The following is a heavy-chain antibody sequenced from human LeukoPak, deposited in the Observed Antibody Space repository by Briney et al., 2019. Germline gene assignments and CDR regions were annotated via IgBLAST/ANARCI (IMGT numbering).Heavy chain of an antibody. D-gene: IGHD3-10*01. CDR2: IIPIFGTA. CDR1: GGTFSSYA. J-gene: IGHJ6*03. Sequence: SVKVSCKASGGTFSSYAISWVRQAPGQGLEWMGGIIPIFGTANYAQKFQGRVTITADESTSTAYMELSSLRSEDTAVYYCARAWYYYGSGSHYYYYYYMDVWGKGTTVTISS. V-gene: IGHV1-69*13. CDR3: ARAWYYYGSGSHYYYYYYMDV.